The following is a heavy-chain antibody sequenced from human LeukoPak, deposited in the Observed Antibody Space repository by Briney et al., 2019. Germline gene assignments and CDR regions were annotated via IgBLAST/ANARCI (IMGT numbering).Heavy chain of an antibody. D-gene: IGHD1-1*01. CDR1: GGSFSTYY. CDR2: INHRGDT. J-gene: IGHJ4*03. CDR3: ARGPTISETGYFDY. V-gene: IGHV4-34*01. Sequence: SETLSLTCAVYGGSFSTYYWSWIRQSPGKGLEWIAEINHRGDTNYNPSVKSRVTISVDTSKNQLSLKVRSVTAADTAVYYCARGPTISETGYFDYWGQGTLVTVSS.